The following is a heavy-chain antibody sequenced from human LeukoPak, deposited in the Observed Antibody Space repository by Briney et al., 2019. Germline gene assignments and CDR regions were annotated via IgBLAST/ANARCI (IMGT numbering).Heavy chain of an antibody. CDR3: AELGITMIGGV. J-gene: IGHJ6*04. D-gene: IGHD3-10*02. CDR1: GFTFSTYG. CDR2: IRYDGSHT. Sequence: GGSLRLSCAASGFTFSTYGMQWVRQSPGKGLEWVAFIRYDGSHTYYADSVKGRFTISRDNSKNTLYLQMNSPRAEDTAVYYCAELGITMIGGVWGKGTTVTISS. V-gene: IGHV3-30*02.